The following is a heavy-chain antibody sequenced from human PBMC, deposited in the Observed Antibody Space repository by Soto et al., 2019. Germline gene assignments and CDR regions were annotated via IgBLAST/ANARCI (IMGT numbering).Heavy chain of an antibody. CDR3: ARDQPGYSYGYGLGY. J-gene: IGHJ4*02. Sequence: WGSLRLSCAAFGFTFSSYSMNCVRQAPGKGLEWVSSISSSSSYIYYADSVKGRFTISRDNAKNSLYLQMNSLRAEDTAVYYCARDQPGYSYGYGLGYWGQGTLVTVSS. CDR1: GFTFSSYS. D-gene: IGHD5-18*01. CDR2: ISSSSSYI. V-gene: IGHV3-21*01.